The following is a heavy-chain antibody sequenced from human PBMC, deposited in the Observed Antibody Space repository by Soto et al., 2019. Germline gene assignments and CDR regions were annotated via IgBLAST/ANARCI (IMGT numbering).Heavy chain of an antibody. J-gene: IGHJ6*02. CDR1: GYTFTSYG. CDR3: ARAYDSGYDPLYYYYGMDV. Sequence: GASVKVSCKASGYTFTSYGISWVRQAPGQGLEWMGWISAYNGNTNYAQKLQGRVTMTTDTSTSTAYMELRSLRSDDTAVYYCARAYDSGYDPLYYYYGMDVWGQGTTVTVSS. V-gene: IGHV1-18*01. CDR2: ISAYNGNT. D-gene: IGHD5-12*01.